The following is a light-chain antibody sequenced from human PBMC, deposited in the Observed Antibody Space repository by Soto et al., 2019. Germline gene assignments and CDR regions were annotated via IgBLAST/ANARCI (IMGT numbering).Light chain of an antibody. J-gene: IGLJ1*01. CDR1: SSNIGAGYD. V-gene: IGLV1-40*01. CDR2: DNT. CDR3: QSSDSSLSGSV. Sequence: QPVLTQPPSVSGAPGQRVTISCTGSSSNIGAGYDVHWYQQLPGTAPKLLIYDNTNRPSGVPDRFSGSKSGTSASLAITGLQAEDEADYYCQSSDSSLSGSVFGTGTKLTVL.